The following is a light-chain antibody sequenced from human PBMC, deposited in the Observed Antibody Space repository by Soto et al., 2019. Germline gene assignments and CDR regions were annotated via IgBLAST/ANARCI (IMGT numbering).Light chain of an antibody. Sequence: DIQMTQAPSSLSASVGDRVTITCRASQSISSYLNWYQQKPGKAPKLLIYAASSLQSAVPSRFSGSGSGTDFTLTISSLQPEDFATYYCQQSDSTPQTFGQGTKVEIK. V-gene: IGKV1-39*01. CDR1: QSISSY. J-gene: IGKJ1*01. CDR3: QQSDSTPQT. CDR2: AAS.